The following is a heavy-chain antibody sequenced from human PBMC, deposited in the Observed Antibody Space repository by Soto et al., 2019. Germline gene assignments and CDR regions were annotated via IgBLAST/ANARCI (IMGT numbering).Heavy chain of an antibody. Sequence: GGSLRLSCAASGFTFSDYYMSWIRQAPGKGLEWVPYISSSSYTNYADSVKGRFTISRDNAKNSLYLQMNSLRAEDTAVYYCARDRGPYSSSWYGAYYFDYWGQGTLVTVSS. CDR2: ISSSSYT. J-gene: IGHJ4*02. CDR1: GFTFSDYY. D-gene: IGHD6-13*01. V-gene: IGHV3-11*05. CDR3: ARDRGPYSSSWYGAYYFDY.